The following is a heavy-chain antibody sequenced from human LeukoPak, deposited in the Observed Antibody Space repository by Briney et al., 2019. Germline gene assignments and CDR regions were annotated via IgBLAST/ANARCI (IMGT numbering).Heavy chain of an antibody. CDR2: FDPEDGDT. CDR1: GYTLTELS. J-gene: IGHJ4*02. CDR3: ATYPKSSSSWYGSYFDY. V-gene: IGHV1-24*01. Sequence: GASVKVSCKVSGYTLTELSMHWVRQAPGKGLEWMGGFDPEDGDTIYAQKFQGRVTMTEDTSTDTAYMELGSLRSEDTAVYYCATYPKSSSSWYGSYFDYWGQGTLVTASS. D-gene: IGHD6-13*01.